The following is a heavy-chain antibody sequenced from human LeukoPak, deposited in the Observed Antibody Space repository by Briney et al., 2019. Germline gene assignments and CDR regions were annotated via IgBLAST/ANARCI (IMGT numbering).Heavy chain of an antibody. J-gene: IGHJ5*02. Sequence: GGSLRLSCAASGFTFNSYWMSWVRQAPGKGLEWVANIKKDGSEKNYVDSVKGRFTISRDNAKNSLYLQMDSLRAEDAAVYYCARFISLGAWGQGTLVTVSS. CDR1: GFTFNSYW. CDR3: ARFISLGA. V-gene: IGHV3-7*01. CDR2: IKKDGSEK. D-gene: IGHD3-16*01.